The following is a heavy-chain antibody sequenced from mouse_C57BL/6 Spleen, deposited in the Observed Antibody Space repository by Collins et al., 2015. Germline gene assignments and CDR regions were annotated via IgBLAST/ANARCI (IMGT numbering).Heavy chain of an antibody. J-gene: IGHJ2*01. Sequence: QVQLQQPGAELVRPGSSVKLSCKASGYTFTSYWMDWVKQRPGQDLEWIGNIYPSDSETHYNQKFKDKATLTVDKSSSTAYMQLSSLTSEDSAVYYCARGGYYGYFDYWGQGTTLTVSS. V-gene: IGHV1-61*01. D-gene: IGHD1-1*01. CDR1: GYTFTSYW. CDR2: IYPSDSET. CDR3: ARGGYYGYFDY.